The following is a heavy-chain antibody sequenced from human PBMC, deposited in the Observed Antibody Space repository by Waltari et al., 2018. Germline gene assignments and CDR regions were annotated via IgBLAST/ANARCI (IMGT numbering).Heavy chain of an antibody. CDR3: ARATNSDGGRAFDI. J-gene: IGHJ3*02. Sequence: EVPGVESGGGLVQPGGYLRYYCAASGFNCRCSWVHWVRQAAGNGGRWGREAPGRGVVGVSRINRDGSSTNYAGSLKCRFTISRDNAKTTLFLQMNSLRAEDTAVYYCARATNSDGGRAFDIWGQGTMVTVSS. D-gene: IGHD3-10*01. V-gene: IGHV3-74*01. CDR1: GFNCRCSW. CDR2: INRDGSST.